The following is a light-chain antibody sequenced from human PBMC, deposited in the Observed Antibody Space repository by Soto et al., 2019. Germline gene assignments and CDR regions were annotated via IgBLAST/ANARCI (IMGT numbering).Light chain of an antibody. Sequence: QSVLTQPPSASGSPGQSVTISCIGTSSDVGGYNYVSWYQQHPGKAPKLMTYEVSKRPSGVPDRFSGSKSGNTASLTVSGLQAEDVADYYCSSYAASNNLGVFGGGTKVTVL. CDR2: EVS. V-gene: IGLV2-8*01. J-gene: IGLJ2*01. CDR3: SSYAASNNLGV. CDR1: SSDVGGYNY.